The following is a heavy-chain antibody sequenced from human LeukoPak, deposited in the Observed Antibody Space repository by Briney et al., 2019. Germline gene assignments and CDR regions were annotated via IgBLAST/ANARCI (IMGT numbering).Heavy chain of an antibody. J-gene: IGHJ6*02. Sequence: PSETLSLTCTVSGGSISSYYWSWIRQPPGKGLEWIGYIYYSGSTNYNPSLKSRVTISVDTSKNQFSLKLSSVTAADTAVYYCARASLHYYYYGMDVWGQGTTVTVSS. V-gene: IGHV4-59*01. CDR3: ARASLHYYYYGMDV. CDR2: IYYSGST. CDR1: GGSISSYY.